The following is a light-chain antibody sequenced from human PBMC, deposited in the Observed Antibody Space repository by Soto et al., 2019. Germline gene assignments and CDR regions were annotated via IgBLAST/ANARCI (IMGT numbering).Light chain of an antibody. Sequence: QSALTQPASVSGSPGQSITISCTGTSSDVGGYNYVSWYQQHPGKAPKLMIYDVSNRPLGVSNRFSGSKSGNTASLTISGLQAEDEADYYCSSYTSSSTLAFGGGTKRTVL. CDR2: DVS. V-gene: IGLV2-14*01. CDR3: SSYTSSSTLA. CDR1: SSDVGGYNY. J-gene: IGLJ2*01.